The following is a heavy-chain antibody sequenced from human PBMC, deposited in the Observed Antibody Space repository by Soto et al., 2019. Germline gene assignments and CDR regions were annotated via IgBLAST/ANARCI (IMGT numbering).Heavy chain of an antibody. CDR2: ISGSGGST. V-gene: IGHV3-23*01. J-gene: IGHJ3*02. Sequence: GGSLRLSCAASGFTFSSYAMSWVRQAPGKGLEWVSAISGSGGSTYYADSVKGRFTISRDNSENTLYLQMNSLRAEDTAVYYCANSITYYDYIWGSSDDAFDIWGQGTMVTVSS. CDR1: GFTFSSYA. D-gene: IGHD3-16*01. CDR3: ANSITYYDYIWGSSDDAFDI.